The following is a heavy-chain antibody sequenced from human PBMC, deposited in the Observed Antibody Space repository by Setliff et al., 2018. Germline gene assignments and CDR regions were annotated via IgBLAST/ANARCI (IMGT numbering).Heavy chain of an antibody. D-gene: IGHD5-18*01. CDR1: GYTFSTYG. CDR2: TIPIFGTT. Sequence: SVKVSCKASGYTFSTYGIAWVRQAPGQGLEWMGGTIPIFGTTDYAQKFQGRVTIITDESTRTAFMQLSSLRSEDTAVYYCVREGVDTRSSTDYRYYMDVWGKGTTVTVSS. CDR3: VREGVDTRSSTDYRYYMDV. J-gene: IGHJ6*03. V-gene: IGHV1-69*05.